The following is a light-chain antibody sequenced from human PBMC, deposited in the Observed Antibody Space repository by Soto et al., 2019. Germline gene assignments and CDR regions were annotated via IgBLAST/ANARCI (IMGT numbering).Light chain of an antibody. J-gene: IGKJ1*01. Sequence: ILLTQSPCTLSLSPGERATLSCRASQSVSSYLAWYQQKPGQAPRLLIYDASNRATDIPARFSGSGSGTDFTLTISSLEHEDFAVYYCQQRSNWPTWTFGQGTKVDIK. CDR1: QSVSSY. CDR2: DAS. CDR3: QQRSNWPTWT. V-gene: IGKV3-11*01.